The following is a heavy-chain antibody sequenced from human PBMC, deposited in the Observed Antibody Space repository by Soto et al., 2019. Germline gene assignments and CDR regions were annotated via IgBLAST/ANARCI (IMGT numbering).Heavy chain of an antibody. Sequence: PSETLSLTCTVSGGSISSGDYYWSWIRQPPXKGLEWIGYIYYSGTTYYNPSLKSRVTISVDTSKNQFSLKVSSVTAADTAVYYCARALIQLWPHYYYGMDVWGQGTTVTVSS. V-gene: IGHV4-30-4*01. CDR1: GGSISSGDYY. CDR3: ARALIQLWPHYYYGMDV. D-gene: IGHD5-18*01. CDR2: IYYSGTT. J-gene: IGHJ6*02.